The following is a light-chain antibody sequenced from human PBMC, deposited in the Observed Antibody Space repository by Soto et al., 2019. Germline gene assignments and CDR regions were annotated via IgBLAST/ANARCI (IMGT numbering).Light chain of an antibody. V-gene: IGLV1-51*01. CDR2: DNN. J-gene: IGLJ1*01. Sequence: QSVLTQPPSVSAAPGQKVTISCSGSSSNIGNNFVTWYQQLPGTAPKLLIYDNNKRPSGIPDRFSGSQSGTSATLGITGLQSGEEAFYYCGSWDSSLIYVFGTGTKLPVL. CDR1: SSNIGNNF. CDR3: GSWDSSLIYV.